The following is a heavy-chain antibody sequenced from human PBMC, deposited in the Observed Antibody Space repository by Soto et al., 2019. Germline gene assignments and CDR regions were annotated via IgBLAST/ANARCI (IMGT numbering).Heavy chain of an antibody. Sequence: SETLSLTFVVSGGPVSCDDLYWSWIRHLPGKGLEWIANVYHTGTTYYNPSLKSRVSMSVDTSQNQFSLILASVTAADTAVYYCARALVTDYNSRDYHYYFAMDVWGQGTSVTVSS. CDR3: ARALVTDYNSRDYHYYFAMDV. CDR1: GGPVSCDDLY. V-gene: IGHV4-31*02. J-gene: IGHJ6*02. CDR2: VYHTGTT. D-gene: IGHD3-22*01.